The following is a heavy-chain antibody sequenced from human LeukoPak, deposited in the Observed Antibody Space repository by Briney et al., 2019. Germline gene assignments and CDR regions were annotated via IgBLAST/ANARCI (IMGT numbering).Heavy chain of an antibody. V-gene: IGHV4-61*10. CDR1: GDSISSGSYY. J-gene: IGHJ4*02. D-gene: IGHD3-9*01. CDR2: IYGSGRT. Sequence: SETLSLTCTVSGDSISSGSYYWSWIRQPAGKGLEWIGRIYGSGRTNYNLSLKSRVTISVDTSKNQFSLKLTSVTAADTAVYFCARGEDFERYYLAYWGQGTLVTVSS. CDR3: ARGEDFERYYLAY.